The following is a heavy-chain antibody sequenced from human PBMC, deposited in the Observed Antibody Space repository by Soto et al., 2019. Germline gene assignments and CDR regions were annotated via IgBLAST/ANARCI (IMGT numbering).Heavy chain of an antibody. J-gene: IGHJ4*02. CDR2: ISSSSSYI. CDR1: GFTVSSYS. CDR3: ARVWKDVILTGLLIFDY. Sequence: GGSLRLSCAASGFTVSSYSMNWVRQAPGKGLEWVSSISSSSSYIYYADSVKGRFTISRDNAKNSLYLQMNSLRAEDSAVYYCARVWKDVILTGLLIFDYWGQGTLVTVSS. D-gene: IGHD3-9*01. V-gene: IGHV3-21*01.